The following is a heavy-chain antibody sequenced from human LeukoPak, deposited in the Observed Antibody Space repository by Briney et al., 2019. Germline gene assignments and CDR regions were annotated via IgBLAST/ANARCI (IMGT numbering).Heavy chain of an antibody. D-gene: IGHD3-3*01. J-gene: IGHJ1*01. CDR3: ARVGNYDFWTGPEYFQH. CDR1: GFTVSSNY. CDR2: SYLGGTT. Sequence: PGGSLRLSCAASGFTVSSNYMTWVRQSPGKGLEWVSVSYLGGTTGYADSVKGRFTISRDNAKNSLYLQMNSLRAEDTAAYYCARVGNYDFWTGPEYFQHWGQGTLVTVSS. V-gene: IGHV3-53*01.